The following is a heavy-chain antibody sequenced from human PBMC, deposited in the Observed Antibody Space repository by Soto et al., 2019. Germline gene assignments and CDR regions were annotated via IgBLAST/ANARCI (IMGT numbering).Heavy chain of an antibody. J-gene: IGHJ4*02. CDR3: ARGYRPSGYSSSWVFDY. V-gene: IGHV4-31*03. CDR1: GGSINSGGYY. D-gene: IGHD6-13*01. CDR2: IFYSGST. Sequence: QVQLQESGPGLVQPSQTLSLICTVSGGSINSGGYYWNWIRQHPRTGLEWIGSIFYSGSTYYNPFLRSRVTISADTSDNQFSLTLTSVTAADTAVYFCARGYRPSGYSSSWVFDYWCQGTLVDVSS.